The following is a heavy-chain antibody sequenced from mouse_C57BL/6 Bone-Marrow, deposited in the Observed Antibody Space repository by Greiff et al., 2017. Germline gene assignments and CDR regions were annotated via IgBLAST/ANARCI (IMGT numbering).Heavy chain of an antibody. CDR1: GFTFSDAW. CDR2: IRNKANNHAT. J-gene: IGHJ3*01. V-gene: IGHV6-6*01. Sequence: EVKLVESGGGLVQPGGSMKLSCAASGFTFSDAWMDWVRQSPEKGLEWVAEIRNKANNHATYYAESVKGRFTISRDASKSSVYLQINSLRAEDTAIYYCTTPPIVSAWFDYWGQGTLVTVSA. CDR3: TTPPIVSAWFDY.